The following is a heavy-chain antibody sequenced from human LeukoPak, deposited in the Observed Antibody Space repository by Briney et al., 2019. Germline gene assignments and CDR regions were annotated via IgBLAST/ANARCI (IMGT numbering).Heavy chain of an antibody. D-gene: IGHD6-13*01. J-gene: IGHJ4*02. V-gene: IGHV3-21*01. CDR2: ISSSSSYI. CDR1: GFTFSSYS. Sequence: GGSLRLSCAASGFTFSSYSMNWVRQAPGKGLEWVSSISSSSSYIYYADSVKGRFTISRDNAKNSLYLQMNCLRAEDTAVYYCAREAGYSSSWYYFDYWGQGTLDTVSS. CDR3: AREAGYSSSWYYFDY.